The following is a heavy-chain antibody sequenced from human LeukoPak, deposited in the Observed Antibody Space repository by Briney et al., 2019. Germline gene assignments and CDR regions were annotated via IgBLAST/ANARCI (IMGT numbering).Heavy chain of an antibody. Sequence: SETLSLTCAVYGGSFSGYYWSWIRQPAGKGLEWIGRIYTSGSTNYNPSLKSRVTMSVDTSKNQFSLKLSSVTAADTAVYYCARDLGETTATNWFDPWGQGTLVTVSS. D-gene: IGHD4-11*01. CDR2: IYTSGST. CDR3: ARDLGETTATNWFDP. J-gene: IGHJ5*02. CDR1: GGSFSGYY. V-gene: IGHV4-4*07.